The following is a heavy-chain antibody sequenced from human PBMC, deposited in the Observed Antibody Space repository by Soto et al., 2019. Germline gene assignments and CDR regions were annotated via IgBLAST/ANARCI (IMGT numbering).Heavy chain of an antibody. J-gene: IGHJ4*02. CDR3: ARHRYSYGVYYFDY. Sequence: SETLSLTCTVSGGSIHTYYWSWIRQPPGKGPQWIGYIYYSGSTTYSPSLKSRVTISVDRSKNQFSLKLTSMTAADTAVYYCARHRYSYGVYYFDYWGQGTLVTVS. CDR2: IYYSGST. V-gene: IGHV4-59*08. D-gene: IGHD5-18*01. CDR1: GGSIHTYY.